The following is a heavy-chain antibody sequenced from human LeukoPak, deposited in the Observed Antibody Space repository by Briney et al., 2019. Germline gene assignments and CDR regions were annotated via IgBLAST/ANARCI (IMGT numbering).Heavy chain of an antibody. Sequence: PGRSLRLSCAASGFTFSSYAMHWVRQAPGKGLEWVAVISYDGSNKYYADSVKGRFTISRDNSKNTLYLQMNSLRAEDTAVYYCARDYENWFDPWGQGTLVTVSS. D-gene: IGHD3-16*01. CDR2: ISYDGSNK. CDR3: ARDYENWFDP. V-gene: IGHV3-30*07. J-gene: IGHJ5*02. CDR1: GFTFSSYA.